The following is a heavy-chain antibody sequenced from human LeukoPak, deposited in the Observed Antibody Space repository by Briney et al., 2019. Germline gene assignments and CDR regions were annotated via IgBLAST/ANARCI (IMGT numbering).Heavy chain of an antibody. CDR3: ARDGLLGYCSSTSCYGLDY. J-gene: IGHJ4*02. CDR1: GFTFSSYW. CDR2: IKQDGSEK. V-gene: IGHV3-7*01. Sequence: GGSLRLSCAASGFTFSSYWMSWVRQAPGKGLEWVANIKQDGSEKYYVDSVKGRFTISRDNAKNSLYLQMNSLRAEDTAAYYCARDGLLGYCSSTSCYGLDYWGQGTLVTVSS. D-gene: IGHD2-2*01.